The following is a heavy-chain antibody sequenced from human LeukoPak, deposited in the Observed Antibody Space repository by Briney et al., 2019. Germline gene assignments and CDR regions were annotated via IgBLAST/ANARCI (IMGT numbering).Heavy chain of an antibody. Sequence: GSLSLSCSASGFTFSSYAMHWVRQAPGKGLEYVSAISSNGGSTYYADSVKGRFTISRDNSKNTLYLQMSSLRAEDTAVYYCVKGTRYCSGGSCLDDYWGQGTLVTVSS. CDR1: GFTFSSYA. J-gene: IGHJ4*02. D-gene: IGHD2-15*01. CDR2: ISSNGGST. V-gene: IGHV3-64D*06. CDR3: VKGTRYCSGGSCLDDY.